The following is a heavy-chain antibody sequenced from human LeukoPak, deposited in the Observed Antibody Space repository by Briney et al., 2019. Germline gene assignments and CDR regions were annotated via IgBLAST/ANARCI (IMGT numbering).Heavy chain of an antibody. V-gene: IGHV4-59*08. CDR3: ARHDSSGYYFSWLNY. D-gene: IGHD3-22*01. CDR1: GGSISSYY. Sequence: KPSETLSLTCTVSGGSISSYYWSWIRQPPGKGLEWIGYIYYSGSNNYNPSLKSRVTISVDTSKNQFSLKLSSVTAADTAVYYCARHDSSGYYFSWLNYWGQGTLVTVSS. CDR2: IYYSGSN. J-gene: IGHJ4*02.